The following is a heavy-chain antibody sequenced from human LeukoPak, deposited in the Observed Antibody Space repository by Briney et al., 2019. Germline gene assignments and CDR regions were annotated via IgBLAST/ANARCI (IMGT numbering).Heavy chain of an antibody. CDR3: AREKRDYGDYVRGGWFDP. V-gene: IGHV3-21*01. CDR2: ISSSSSYI. D-gene: IGHD4-17*01. CDR1: GFTFSSYI. Sequence: GGSLRLSCAASGFTFSSYITNWVRQAPGKGLEGVSSISSSSSYIYYADSVKGRFTISRDNAKNSLYLQMNSLRAEDTAVYYCAREKRDYGDYVRGGWFDPWGQGTMVTVSS. J-gene: IGHJ5*02.